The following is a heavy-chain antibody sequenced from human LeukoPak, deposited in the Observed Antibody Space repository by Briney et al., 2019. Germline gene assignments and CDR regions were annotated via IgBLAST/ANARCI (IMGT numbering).Heavy chain of an antibody. V-gene: IGHV1-46*01. CDR2: INPSGGST. D-gene: IGHD3-22*01. J-gene: IGHJ4*02. CDR3: AVMDYYDSSGYSLW. Sequence: ASVKVSCKASGYTFTSYYMHWVRQAPGQGLEWMGIINPSGGSTSYAQKFQGRVTITADESTSTAYMELSSLRSEDTAVYYCAVMDYYDSSGYSLWWGQGTLVTVSS. CDR1: GYTFTSYY.